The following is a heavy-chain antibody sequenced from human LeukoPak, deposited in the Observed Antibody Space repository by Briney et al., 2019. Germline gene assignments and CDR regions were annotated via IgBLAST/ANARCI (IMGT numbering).Heavy chain of an antibody. D-gene: IGHD6-6*01. Sequence: KSSETLSLTCTVSGGSISSYCWSWIRQPPGKGLEWIGYIYHSGSTNYNPSLKGRVTISVDTSENQFSLKLNSVTAADTALYYCARGSIAARNDAFDIWGQGTMVTVSS. J-gene: IGHJ3*02. V-gene: IGHV4-59*01. CDR3: ARGSIAARNDAFDI. CDR2: IYHSGST. CDR1: GGSISSYC.